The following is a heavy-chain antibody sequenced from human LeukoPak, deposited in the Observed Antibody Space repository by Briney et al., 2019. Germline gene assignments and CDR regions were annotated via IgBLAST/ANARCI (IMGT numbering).Heavy chain of an antibody. CDR3: AELGITMIGGV. CDR2: ISYDGTNK. D-gene: IGHD3-10*02. V-gene: IGHV3-30*04. CDR1: GFTFSSYA. Sequence: PGGSLRLSCAASGFTFSSYAMQWVRQAPGKGLEWVAVISYDGTNKYSADSVKGRFTISRDNSKNSLYLQMNSLRAEDTAVYYCAELGITMIGGVWGKGTTVTISS. J-gene: IGHJ6*04.